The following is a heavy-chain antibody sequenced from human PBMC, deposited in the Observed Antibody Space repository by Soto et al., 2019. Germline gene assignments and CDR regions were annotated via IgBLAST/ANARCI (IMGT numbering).Heavy chain of an antibody. D-gene: IGHD2-15*01. J-gene: IGHJ3*01. CDR2: INPSGGST. V-gene: IGHV1-46*01. Sequence: ASVKVSCKASGYTFTSYYMHWVRQAPGQGLEWMGIINPSGGSTSYAQKFQGRVTMTRDTSTSTVYMELSSLRSEDTAVYYCARDRKVVAEPRDVFEFWGQGTMVIVSS. CDR1: GYTFTSYY. CDR3: ARDRKVVAEPRDVFEF.